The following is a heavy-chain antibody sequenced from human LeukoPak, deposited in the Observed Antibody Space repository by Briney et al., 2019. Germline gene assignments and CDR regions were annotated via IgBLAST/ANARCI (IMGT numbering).Heavy chain of an antibody. CDR2: IYGGGNI. V-gene: IGHV3-53*01. D-gene: IGHD5-24*01. CDR3: ARGAGYNYPYYFDY. CDR1: GFTVSSNY. Sequence: GGSLRPSCAASGFTVSSNYMNWVRQAPGEGLEWVSVIYGGGNIYYADSVKGRFTISRDNSKNTLYLQMNSLRAEDTAVYYCARGAGYNYPYYFDYWGQGTLVTVSS. J-gene: IGHJ4*02.